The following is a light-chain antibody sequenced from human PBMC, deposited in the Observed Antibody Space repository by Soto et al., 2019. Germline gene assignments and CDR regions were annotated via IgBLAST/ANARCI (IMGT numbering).Light chain of an antibody. CDR2: GNS. Sequence: QPVLTQPPSVSGAPGQRVTISCTGNSSNIGAGYDVHWYQQLPGTAPKLLIYGNSNRPSGVPDRFSGSKSGTSASLAITGLQAEDEADYYCQSYDSSLSGVVFGGGTQLTVL. CDR3: QSYDSSLSGVV. V-gene: IGLV1-40*01. CDR1: SSNIGAGYD. J-gene: IGLJ2*01.